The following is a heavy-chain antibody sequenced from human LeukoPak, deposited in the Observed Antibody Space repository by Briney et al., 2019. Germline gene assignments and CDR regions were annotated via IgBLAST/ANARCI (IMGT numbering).Heavy chain of an antibody. V-gene: IGHV3-23*01. CDR1: GFPFSDYP. J-gene: IGHJ1*01. CDR2: ISGSGDKT. D-gene: IGHD1-26*01. CDR3: AKETKVGSTTVAYFKD. Sequence: GGSLRLFCTVGGFPFSDYPMAWVRQAPGKGLEWVSLISGSGDKTYFADSVEGRFTISRDNSKNTLHLQMNSLRAEDTAIYYCAKETKVGSTTVAYFKDWGQGTLVTVS.